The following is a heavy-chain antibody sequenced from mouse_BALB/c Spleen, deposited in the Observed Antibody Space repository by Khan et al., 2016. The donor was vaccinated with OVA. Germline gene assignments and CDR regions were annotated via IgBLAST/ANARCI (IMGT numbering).Heavy chain of an antibody. CDR2: INTYTGKP. V-gene: IGHV9-3-1*01. CDR3: TRFHGGY. Sequence: QIQLVQSGPELKKPGETVKISCKASGYTFTDYVMNWVKQSPGKGLKWMGWINTYTGKPTYADDFKGRFAFSLETSASTAYLQINSLNYEDTAKYFCTRFHGGYWGQGTTLTGSS. J-gene: IGHJ2*01. CDR1: GYTFTDYV.